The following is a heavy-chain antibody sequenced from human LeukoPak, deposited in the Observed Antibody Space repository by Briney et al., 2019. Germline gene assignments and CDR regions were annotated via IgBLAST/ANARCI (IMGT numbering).Heavy chain of an antibody. CDR3: ARPDRLTTVTLMVI. J-gene: IGHJ3*02. Sequence: SMKVSCKASGYTFTSYYMHWVRQAPGQGLEWMGGIIPIFGTANYAQKFQGRVTITADESTSTAYMELSSLRSEDTAVYYCARPDRLTTVTLMVIWGQGTMVTVSS. CDR2: IIPIFGTA. V-gene: IGHV1-69*13. D-gene: IGHD4-17*01. CDR1: GYTFTSYY.